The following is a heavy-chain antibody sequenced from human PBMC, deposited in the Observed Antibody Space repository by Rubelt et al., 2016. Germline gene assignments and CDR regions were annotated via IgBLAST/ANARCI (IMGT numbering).Heavy chain of an antibody. J-gene: IGHJ6*02. V-gene: IGHV3-30*14. D-gene: IGHD3-3*01. CDR3: ARDRNDFWRDGYYYYGMDV. Sequence: TISRDNSKNTLYLQMNSLRAEDTAVYYCARDRNDFWRDGYYYYGMDVWGQGTTVTVSS.